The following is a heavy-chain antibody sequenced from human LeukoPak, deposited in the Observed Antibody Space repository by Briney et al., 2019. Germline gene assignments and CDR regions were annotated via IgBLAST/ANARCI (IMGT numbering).Heavy chain of an antibody. Sequence: SVKVSCKASGGTFSSYASSGVRQAPGQGLEWMGGIIPIFGTANYAQKFQGRVTITADESTSTAYMELSSLRSEDTAVYYCARGSAGLHLGALSLWSFDYWGQGTLVTVYS. V-gene: IGHV1-69*13. D-gene: IGHD3-16*02. CDR2: IIPIFGTA. J-gene: IGHJ4*02. CDR1: GGTFSSYA. CDR3: ARGSAGLHLGALSLWSFDY.